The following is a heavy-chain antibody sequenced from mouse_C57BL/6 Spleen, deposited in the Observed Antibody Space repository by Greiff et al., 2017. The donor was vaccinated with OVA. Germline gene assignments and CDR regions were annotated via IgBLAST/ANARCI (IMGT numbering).Heavy chain of an antibody. D-gene: IGHD1-1*01. CDR3: ARSDYYGSSPAWFAY. CDR1: GFTFTDYY. Sequence: VQLQQSGPVLVKPGPSVKISCKASGFTFTDYYMHWVKQSHGKSLEWIGLVYPYNGGTSYNQKFKGKATLTVDTSSSTAYMELNSLTSEDSAVYYCARSDYYGSSPAWFAYWGQGTLVTVSA. CDR2: VYPYNGGT. J-gene: IGHJ3*01. V-gene: IGHV1-36*01.